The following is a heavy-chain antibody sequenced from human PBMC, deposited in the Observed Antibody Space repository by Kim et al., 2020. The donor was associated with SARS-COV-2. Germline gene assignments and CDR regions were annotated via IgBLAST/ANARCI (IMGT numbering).Heavy chain of an antibody. J-gene: IGHJ4*02. D-gene: IGHD5-18*01. Sequence: YTPHHTSRVTISVDTSKNQFSLKLSSVTAADTAVYYCAVGDSYGYWPLDYWGQGTLVTVSS. V-gene: IGHV4-59*01. CDR3: AVGDSYGYWPLDY.